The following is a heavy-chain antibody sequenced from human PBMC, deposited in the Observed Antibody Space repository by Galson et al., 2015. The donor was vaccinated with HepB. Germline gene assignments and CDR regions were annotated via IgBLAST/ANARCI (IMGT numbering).Heavy chain of an antibody. Sequence: SLRLSCAASGFTFSTYTMTWVRQAPGKGLEWISYISTTSTNIFYADSVKGRFTISRDNANNSLYLQISSLETDDTAVYYCARSPLRFLDWLPYYDYYYMDVWGEGTTVTV. CDR1: GFTFSTYT. J-gene: IGHJ6*03. V-gene: IGHV3-48*01. CDR2: ISTTSTNI. D-gene: IGHD3-3*01. CDR3: ARSPLRFLDWLPYYDYYYMDV.